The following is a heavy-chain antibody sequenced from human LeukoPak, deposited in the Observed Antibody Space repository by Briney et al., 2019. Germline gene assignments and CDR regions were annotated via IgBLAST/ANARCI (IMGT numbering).Heavy chain of an antibody. CDR2: INHSGGT. J-gene: IGHJ5*02. CDR3: ARVGNYYGSGSRLNWFDP. D-gene: IGHD3-10*01. Sequence: SETLSLTCTVSDGSISSSSYYWGWIRQPPGKGLEWIGEINHSGGTNYNPSLKSRATISVDTSKNQFSLKLSSVTAADTAVYYCARVGNYYGSGSRLNWFDPWGQGTLVTVSS. CDR1: DGSISSSSYY. V-gene: IGHV4-39*07.